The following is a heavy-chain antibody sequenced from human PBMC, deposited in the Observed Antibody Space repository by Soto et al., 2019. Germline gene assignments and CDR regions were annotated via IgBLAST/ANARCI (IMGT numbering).Heavy chain of an antibody. J-gene: IGHJ4*02. V-gene: IGHV4-59*11. CDR2: IYYNGNT. Sequence: QVQLQESGPGLVKPSETLSLTCTVSGGSISNHYWSWIRQPPGKGLEWIGYIYYNGNTNYKPTLKRRVTMSVDTSKNQISLKLSSVTAADTAVYYCTRANWYSEYWGQGTLVTVSS. CDR3: TRANWYSEY. D-gene: IGHD7-27*01. CDR1: GGSISNHY.